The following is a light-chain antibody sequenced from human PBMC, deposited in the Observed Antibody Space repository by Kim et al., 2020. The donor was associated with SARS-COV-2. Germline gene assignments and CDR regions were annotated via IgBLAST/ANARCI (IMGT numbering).Light chain of an antibody. J-gene: IGKJ2*03. CDR1: RRVSTNS. V-gene: IGKV3-20*01. CDR2: GTS. Sequence: VLTQSPDSLSLSPGDSATLSCRASRRVSTNSLAWYLQKPGQAPRLLMYGTSNRAPGIPDRFSGSGSGTDFTLSISRLEPEDFAVYYCQQYGGSPPMYSFGQGTKLEI. CDR3: QQYGGSPPMYS.